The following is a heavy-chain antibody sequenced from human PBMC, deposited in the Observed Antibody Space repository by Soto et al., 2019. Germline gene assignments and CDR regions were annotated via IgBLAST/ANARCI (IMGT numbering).Heavy chain of an antibody. CDR1: GGTFSSYA. Sequence: SVKVSCKASGGTFSSYAISWVRQAPGQGLEWMGGIIPIFGTANYAQRFQGRATITADESTSTAYMELSSLRSEDTAVYYCARGLRYFDWLCPMDVWGQGTTVTVSS. D-gene: IGHD3-9*01. CDR2: IIPIFGTA. V-gene: IGHV1-69*13. J-gene: IGHJ6*02. CDR3: ARGLRYFDWLCPMDV.